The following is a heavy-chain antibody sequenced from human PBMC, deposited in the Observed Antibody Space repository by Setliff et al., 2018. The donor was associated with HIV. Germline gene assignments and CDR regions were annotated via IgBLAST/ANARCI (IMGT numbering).Heavy chain of an antibody. CDR1: GGSISSSSYC. CDR2: ISYSGTT. CDR3: ARDGPPYYYGSGLDP. Sequence: SETLSLTCTVSGGSISSSSYCWGWIRQPPGKGLEWIGTISYSGTTYYNPSLKSRATISVEPSKNQFSLKLNSVTAADTAVYYCARDGPPYYYGSGLDPWGQGTLVTVSS. D-gene: IGHD3-10*01. V-gene: IGHV4-39*07. J-gene: IGHJ5*02.